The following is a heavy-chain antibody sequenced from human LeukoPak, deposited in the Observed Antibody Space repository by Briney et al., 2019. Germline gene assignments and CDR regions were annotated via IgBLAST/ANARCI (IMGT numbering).Heavy chain of an antibody. CDR3: ARISKDSGRGYGEIDY. J-gene: IGHJ4*02. Sequence: GGSLRLSCAVSVFTLSSYNINSGRQARGKGLELVSFISTSSSYIHYADSVKGRFTISRDNAKNSLYLQMNSLRAEDTAIYYCARISKDSGRGYGEIDYWGQGTLVTVSS. CDR2: ISTSSSYI. V-gene: IGHV3-21*01. D-gene: IGHD1-26*01. CDR1: VFTLSSYN.